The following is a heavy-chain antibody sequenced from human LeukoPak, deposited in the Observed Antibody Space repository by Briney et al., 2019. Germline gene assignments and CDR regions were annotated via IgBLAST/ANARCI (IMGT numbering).Heavy chain of an antibody. D-gene: IGHD4-11*01. J-gene: IGHJ4*02. Sequence: GGSLRLSCAASGFTFSSYGMHWVRQAPGKGLEWVAVIWYDGSNKYYADSVKGRFTISRDNSKNTLYLQMNSLRAEDTAVYYCARDPGVTVTTPSFDYWGQGTLVTVSS. CDR3: ARDPGVTVTTPSFDY. V-gene: IGHV3-33*01. CDR1: GFTFSSYG. CDR2: IWYDGSNK.